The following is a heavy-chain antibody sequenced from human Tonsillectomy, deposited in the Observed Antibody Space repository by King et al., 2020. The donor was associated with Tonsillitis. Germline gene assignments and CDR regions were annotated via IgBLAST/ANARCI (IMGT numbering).Heavy chain of an antibody. D-gene: IGHD4-17*01. CDR1: GFTFSYYS. CDR3: ARVHTPELLDYGYSYFDY. J-gene: IGHJ4*02. CDR2: ISSSSSYI. Sequence: VQLVESGGGLVKPGGSLRLSCAASGFTFSYYSMNWVRQAPGKGLEWVSSISSSSSYIYYADSVKGRFTISRDNAKNSLYLQMNSLRAEDTAVYYCARVHTPELLDYGYSYFDYWGQGTLVTVSS. V-gene: IGHV3-21*01.